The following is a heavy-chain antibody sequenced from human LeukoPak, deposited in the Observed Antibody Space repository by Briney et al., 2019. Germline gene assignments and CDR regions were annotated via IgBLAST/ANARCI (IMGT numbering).Heavy chain of an antibody. Sequence: GGSLRLSCAASGFTFSTYSMTWVRQAPGKGLEWVSIISGGGDNRYYADSVKGRFTISRDNSKNTLYLQMNSLRAEDTAVYCAKGQITRSDRFDYWGQGTLVTVSS. CDR1: GFTFSTYS. CDR3: AKGQITRSDRFDY. D-gene: IGHD3-16*01. V-gene: IGHV3-23*01. J-gene: IGHJ4*02. CDR2: ISGGGDNR.